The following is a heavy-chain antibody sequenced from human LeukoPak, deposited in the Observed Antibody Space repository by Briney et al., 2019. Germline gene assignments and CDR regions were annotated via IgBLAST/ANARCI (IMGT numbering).Heavy chain of an antibody. CDR3: ARVPNSSGWPYFDY. V-gene: IGHV1-2*02. Sequence: ASVKVSCKASGYTFIGYYMHWVRQAPGQGLEWMGWINPNSGGTNYAQKFQGRVTMTRDTSISTAYMELSRLRSDDTAVYYCARVPNSSGWPYFDYWGQGTLVTVSS. D-gene: IGHD6-19*01. CDR1: GYTFIGYY. J-gene: IGHJ4*02. CDR2: INPNSGGT.